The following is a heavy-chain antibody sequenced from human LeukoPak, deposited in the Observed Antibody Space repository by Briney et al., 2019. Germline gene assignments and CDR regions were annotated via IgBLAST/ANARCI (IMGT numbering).Heavy chain of an antibody. Sequence: GGSLTLSCAASGFTFSTYAMNWLRQAPCKGLDWVSVISGGCGTTDYADSVKDRFTISRDNSKNALILLMNSLTDDDTAVYYCATPRDARYFNMIFDHGGQGTLVTVSS. V-gene: IGHV3-23*01. D-gene: IGHD3-16*01. CDR1: GFTFSTYA. CDR3: ATPRDARYFNMIFDH. J-gene: IGHJ4*02. CDR2: ISGGCGTT.